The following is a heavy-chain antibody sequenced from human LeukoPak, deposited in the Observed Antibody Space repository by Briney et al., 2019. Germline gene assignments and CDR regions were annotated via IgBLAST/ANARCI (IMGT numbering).Heavy chain of an antibody. Sequence: GGSLRLSCAAPGLTFSSYGMHWVRQAPGKGLEWVAVIWYDGSNKYYADSVKGRFTISRDNSKNTLYLQMNSLRAEDTAVYYCARDSSTKDYYDSSGYDPYFDYWGQGTLVTVSS. CDR3: ARDSSTKDYYDSSGYDPYFDY. D-gene: IGHD3-22*01. CDR2: IWYDGSNK. CDR1: GLTFSSYG. J-gene: IGHJ4*02. V-gene: IGHV3-33*01.